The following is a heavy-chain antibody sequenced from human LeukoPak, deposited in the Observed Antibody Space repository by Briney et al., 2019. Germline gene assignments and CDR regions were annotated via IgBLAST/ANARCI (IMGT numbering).Heavy chain of an antibody. J-gene: IGHJ4*02. CDR3: AKGPLRGTAAAIDY. CDR2: ISYDGRNI. V-gene: IGHV3-30*18. Sequence: SXXXXCXASXFTXXNYGMHWVRQAPGXGLEWVAVISYDGRNIHYPDSVKGRFTISRDISTDTLWLQMDSLRTEDTAVYYCAKGPLRGTAAAIDYWGQGTLVTVSS. CDR1: XFTXXNYG. D-gene: IGHD2-2*01.